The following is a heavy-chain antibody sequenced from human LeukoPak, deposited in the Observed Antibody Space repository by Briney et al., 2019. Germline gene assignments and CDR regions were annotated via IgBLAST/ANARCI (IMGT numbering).Heavy chain of an antibody. CDR3: AREEGLDTAMFFDY. D-gene: IGHD5-18*01. V-gene: IGHV3-30*04. J-gene: IGHJ4*02. CDR1: GFTFSSYA. Sequence: GGSLRLSCAASGFTFSSYAMNWVRQAPGKGLEWVAVISYEGSNKYYADSVKGRFTISRDNSKNTLYLQMNSLRAEETAVYYCAREEGLDTAMFFDYWGQGTMVTVSS. CDR2: ISYEGSNK.